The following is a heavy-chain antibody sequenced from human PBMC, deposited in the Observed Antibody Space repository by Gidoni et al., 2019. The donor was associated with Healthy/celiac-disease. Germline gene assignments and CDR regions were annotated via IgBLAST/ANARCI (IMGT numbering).Heavy chain of an antibody. CDR2: INHSGST. CDR1: GGSFSGYY. Sequence: QVQLQQWGAGLLKPSETLSLTCAVYGGSFSGYYWIWIRQPPGKGLEWIGEINHSGSTNYTPSLKSRVTISVDTSKNQFSLKLSSVTAADTAVYYCARLIVVVTAANFDYWGQGTLVTVSS. D-gene: IGHD2-21*02. CDR3: ARLIVVVTAANFDY. J-gene: IGHJ4*02. V-gene: IGHV4-34*01.